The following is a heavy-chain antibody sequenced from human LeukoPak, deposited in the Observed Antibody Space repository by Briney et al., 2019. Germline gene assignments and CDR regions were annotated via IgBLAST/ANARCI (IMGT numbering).Heavy chain of an antibody. CDR1: GFTFSSYS. J-gene: IGHJ4*02. Sequence: PGGSLRLSCAASGFTFSSYSMNWVRQAPGKGLEWVAYISGSGSTIYYADSVKGRFTISRDNAKNLLYLQMNSLRAEDTAVYYCARDLPFCGGDCLTFDYWGQGTLVTVSS. CDR2: ISGSGSTI. D-gene: IGHD2-21*01. V-gene: IGHV3-48*01. CDR3: ARDLPFCGGDCLTFDY.